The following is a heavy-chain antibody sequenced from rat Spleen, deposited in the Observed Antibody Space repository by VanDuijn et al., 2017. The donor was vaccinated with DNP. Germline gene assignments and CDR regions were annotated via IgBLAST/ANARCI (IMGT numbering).Heavy chain of an antibody. D-gene: IGHD1-2*01. V-gene: IGHV2-1*01. CDR2: IWTVGST. J-gene: IGHJ2*01. Sequence: QVQLKESGPGLVQPSRTLSLTCTVSGFSLTSSSVHWVRQPPGKGLEWVGAIWTVGSTDYNSALKSRLSISRDTSKSQVLVKMNSLQTEDTAMYFCARWHLYLSYFDYWGQGVMVTVSS. CDR3: ARWHLYLSYFDY. CDR1: GFSLTSSS.